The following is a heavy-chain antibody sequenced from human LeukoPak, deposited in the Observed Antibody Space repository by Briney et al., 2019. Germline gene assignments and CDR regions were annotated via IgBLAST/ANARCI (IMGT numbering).Heavy chain of an antibody. J-gene: IGHJ4*02. CDR2: INHSGST. V-gene: IGHV4-34*01. D-gene: IGHD3-22*01. Sequence: PSETLSLTCAVYGGSFSGYYWSWIRQPPGKGLEWIGEINHSGSTNYNPSLKSRVTISVDTSKNQFSLKLSSVTAADTAVYYCARDLWTYYYDSSGYYGFDYWGQGTLVTVSS. CDR3: ARDLWTYYYDSSGYYGFDY. CDR1: GGSFSGYY.